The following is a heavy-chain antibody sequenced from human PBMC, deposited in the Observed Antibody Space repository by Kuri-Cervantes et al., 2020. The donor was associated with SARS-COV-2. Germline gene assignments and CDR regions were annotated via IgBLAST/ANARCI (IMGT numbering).Heavy chain of an antibody. V-gene: IGHV1-2*04. Sequence: ASVKVSCKASGYTFRVGYYMYWVRQAPGQGLEWMGWINPNSGGTNYAQKFQGWVTMTRDTSISTAYMELSRLRSDDTAVYYCARGMVRGVIQYYYYGMDVWGQGTTVTVSS. CDR3: ARGMVRGVIQYYYYGMDV. D-gene: IGHD3-10*01. J-gene: IGHJ6*02. CDR1: GYTFRVGYY. CDR2: INPNSGGT.